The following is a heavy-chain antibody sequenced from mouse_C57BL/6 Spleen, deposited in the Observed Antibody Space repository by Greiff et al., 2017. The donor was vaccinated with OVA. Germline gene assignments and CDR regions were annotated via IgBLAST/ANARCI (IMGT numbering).Heavy chain of an antibody. Sequence: VQLQQPGAELVKPGASVKLSCKASGYTFTSYWMQWVKQRPGQGLEWIGEIDPSDSYTNYNQKFKGKATLTVDTSSSTAYMRLSSLTSEDSAVYYCARGRGITTVVFDYWGQGTTLTVSS. J-gene: IGHJ2*01. D-gene: IGHD1-1*01. V-gene: IGHV1-50*01. CDR3: ARGRGITTVVFDY. CDR1: GYTFTSYW. CDR2: IDPSDSYT.